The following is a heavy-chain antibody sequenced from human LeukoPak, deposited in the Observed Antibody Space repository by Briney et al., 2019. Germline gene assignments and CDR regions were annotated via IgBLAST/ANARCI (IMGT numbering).Heavy chain of an antibody. J-gene: IGHJ5*02. CDR1: GYSISSGYY. Sequence: SETLSLTCTVSGYSISSGYYWGWIRQPPGKGLEWIGSIYHSGSTYYNPSLKSRVTISVDTSKNQFSLKLSSVTAADTAVYYCAGDKALYPWGQGTLVTVSS. D-gene: IGHD2-15*01. V-gene: IGHV4-38-2*02. CDR3: AGDKALYP. CDR2: IYHSGST.